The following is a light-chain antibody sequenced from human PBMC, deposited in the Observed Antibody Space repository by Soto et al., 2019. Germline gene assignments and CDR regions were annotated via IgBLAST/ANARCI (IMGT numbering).Light chain of an antibody. CDR1: QTVSSNY. CDR2: DAS. V-gene: IGKV3D-20*02. Sequence: IVLTQSPGTLSLSPGERATLSCRASQTVSSNYLAWYQQRPGQAPRLLIYDASTRATGTPDRFSGSGSGTDFTLTINRLEPEDFATYYCQQSYSTPITFGQGTRLEIK. J-gene: IGKJ5*01. CDR3: QQSYSTPIT.